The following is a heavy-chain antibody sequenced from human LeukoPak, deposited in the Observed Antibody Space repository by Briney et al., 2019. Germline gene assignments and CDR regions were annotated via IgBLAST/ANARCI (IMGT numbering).Heavy chain of an antibody. CDR2: VNHSGST. V-gene: IGHV4-34*01. J-gene: IGHJ4*02. CDR1: GGPFSGYS. CDR3: ARGGYSGYRSRFDY. Sequence: SETPSLTCAVHGGPFSGYSWNWIRQPPGMGLEWIGEVNHSGSTNYNPSLKSRVTISVDTAKNQFSLKLSSVTAADTSVYYCARGGYSGYRSRFDYWGQGTLVTVSS. D-gene: IGHD5-12*01.